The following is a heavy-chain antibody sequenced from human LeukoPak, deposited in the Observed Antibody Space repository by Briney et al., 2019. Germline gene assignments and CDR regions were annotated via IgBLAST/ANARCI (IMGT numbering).Heavy chain of an antibody. CDR2: IYSGGST. D-gene: IGHD3-22*01. CDR3: ARNYYDSSGYPEGFDP. CDR1: GFTFSSYA. Sequence: PGGSLRLSCAASGFTFSSYAMSWVRQAPGKGLEWVSVIYSGGSTYYADSVKGRFTISRDNSKNTLYLQMNSLRAEDTAVYYCARNYYDSSGYPEGFDPWGQGTLVTVSS. V-gene: IGHV3-66*01. J-gene: IGHJ5*02.